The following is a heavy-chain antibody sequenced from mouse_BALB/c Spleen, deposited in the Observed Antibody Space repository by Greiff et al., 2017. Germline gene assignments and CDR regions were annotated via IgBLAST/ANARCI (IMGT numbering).Heavy chain of an antibody. CDR2: ISNLAYSI. V-gene: IGHV5-15*02. D-gene: IGHD1-1*01. Sequence: DVMLVESGGGLVQPGGSRKLSCAASGFTFSDYGMAWVRQAPGKGPEWVAFISNLAYSIYYADTVTGRFTISRENAKNTLYLEMSSLRSEDTAMYYCARDYYGSSYPPWFAYWGQGTLVTVSA. CDR1: GFTFSDYG. J-gene: IGHJ3*01. CDR3: ARDYYGSSYPPWFAY.